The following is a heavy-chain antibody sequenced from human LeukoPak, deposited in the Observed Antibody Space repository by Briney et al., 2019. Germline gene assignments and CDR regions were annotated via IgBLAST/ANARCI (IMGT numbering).Heavy chain of an antibody. CDR2: INPSGGST. V-gene: IGHV1-46*01. Sequence: ASVKVSCKASGYTFTSYYMHWVRQAPGQGLEWMGIINPSGGSTSYAQRFQGRVTMTRDTSTSTVYMELSSLRSEDTAVYYCARDGEVSRYSSSQNWFDPWGQGTLVTVSS. CDR3: ARDGEVSRYSSSQNWFDP. J-gene: IGHJ5*02. D-gene: IGHD6-13*01. CDR1: GYTFTSYY.